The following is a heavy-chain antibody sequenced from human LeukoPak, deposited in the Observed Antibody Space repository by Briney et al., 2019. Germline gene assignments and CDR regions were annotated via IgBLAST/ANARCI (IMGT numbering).Heavy chain of an antibody. CDR3: ARSAGLADGFDM. J-gene: IGHJ3*02. D-gene: IGHD3-3*01. CDR1: AFTFSTYN. Sequence: PGGSLRLSCAASAFTFSTYNMNWVRQAPGKGLEWVSSISSSSTYKYYADSMKGRFTISRDNAKHSLYLQMNSLRAEDTAVYYCARSAGLADGFDMWGQGTMVTVSS. CDR2: ISSSSTYK. V-gene: IGHV3-21*01.